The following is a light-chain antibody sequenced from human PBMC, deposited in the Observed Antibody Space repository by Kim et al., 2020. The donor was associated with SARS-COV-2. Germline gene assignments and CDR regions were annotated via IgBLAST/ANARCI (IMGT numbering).Light chain of an antibody. V-gene: IGLV3-1*01. Sequence: SPEQTASSKCSGDGVRKIYDCWYQQRPGQSPVLVIFQNGQRPSGIPERFSGSKSGNNATLTMSGTQTMDEADYYCQAWDRNTVIFGGGTQLTV. CDR3: QAWDRNTVI. CDR1: GVRKIY. CDR2: QNG. J-gene: IGLJ2*01.